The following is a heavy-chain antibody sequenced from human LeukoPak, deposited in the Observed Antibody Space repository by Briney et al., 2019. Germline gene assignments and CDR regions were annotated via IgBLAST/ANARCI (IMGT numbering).Heavy chain of an antibody. CDR1: GFTFSSYS. CDR2: ISSSSSYI. V-gene: IGHV3-21*01. CDR3: ARDGAAAGPIDY. D-gene: IGHD6-13*01. J-gene: IGHJ4*02. Sequence: GGSLRLSCAASGFTFSSYSMNWVRQAPGKGLEWVSSISSSSSYIYYADSVKGRFTISRDNAKNTLYLQMNSLRAEDTAVYYCARDGAAAGPIDYWGQGTLVTVSS.